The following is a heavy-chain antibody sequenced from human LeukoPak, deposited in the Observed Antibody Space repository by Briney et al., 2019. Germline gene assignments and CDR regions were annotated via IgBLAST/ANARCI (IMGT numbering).Heavy chain of an antibody. V-gene: IGHV1-2*06. J-gene: IGHJ4*02. CDR3: AGGPSGSDY. D-gene: IGHD3-10*01. Sequence: GASVKVSCKVSGYTFIGYYLHWVRQAPGQGLEWMGRINPSSGGTNYAQKFQGRVTMTRDTSINTAYMDLSSLRSDDMAVYYCAGGPSGSDYWGQGTLVTVSS. CDR1: GYTFIGYY. CDR2: INPSSGGT.